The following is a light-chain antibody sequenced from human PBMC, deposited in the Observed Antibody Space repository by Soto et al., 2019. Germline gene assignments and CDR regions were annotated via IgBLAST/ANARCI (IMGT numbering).Light chain of an antibody. CDR1: QSVSSSY. CDR3: QQYGSSPPT. V-gene: IGKV3-20*01. J-gene: IGKJ5*01. Sequence: EIVLTQSPGTLSLSPGERATLSCRASQSVSSSYLAWYQQKPGQAPRLLIYGASSRATGIQDRFSGSGSGTDFTLTISRLEPEDFAVYYGQQYGSSPPTFGQGTRLESK. CDR2: GAS.